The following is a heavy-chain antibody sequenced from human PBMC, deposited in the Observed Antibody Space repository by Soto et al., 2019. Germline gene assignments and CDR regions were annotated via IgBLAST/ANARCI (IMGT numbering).Heavy chain of an antibody. CDR1: GGSMRDYY. CDR2: IYYSGNT. CDR3: ARQLGLWQPLDY. V-gene: IGHV4-59*01. J-gene: IGHJ4*02. D-gene: IGHD1-1*01. Sequence: PCEPLSLTGSVFGGSMRDYYWSWIRQSPGKGPEWIGYIYYSGNTNYNPSLKSRVTISVDMPKSLFSLKLNSVTAADTAVYYCARQLGLWQPLDYWGRGTLVTVSS.